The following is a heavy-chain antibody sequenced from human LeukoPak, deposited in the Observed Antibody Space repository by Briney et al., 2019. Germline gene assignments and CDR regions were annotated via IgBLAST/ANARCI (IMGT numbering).Heavy chain of an antibody. D-gene: IGHD2-15*01. Sequence: GESLKISCKGSGYSFTSYWIGWVRQMPGKGLEWMGIIYPGDSDTRYSPSFQGQVTISADKSISTAYLQWSSLKASDTAMYYCARRHCSGGSCYQNWFDPWGQGTLVTVSS. CDR2: IYPGDSDT. CDR1: GYSFTSYW. CDR3: ARRHCSGGSCYQNWFDP. J-gene: IGHJ5*02. V-gene: IGHV5-51*01.